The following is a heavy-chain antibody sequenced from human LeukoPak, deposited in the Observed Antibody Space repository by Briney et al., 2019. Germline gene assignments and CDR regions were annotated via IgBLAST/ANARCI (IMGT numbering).Heavy chain of an antibody. V-gene: IGHV1-18*01. CDR3: ARGRGIYMTTTTYYFDY. CDR1: GYAXTTYG. CDR2: ISAYNGNT. J-gene: IGHJ4*02. D-gene: IGHD4-11*01. Sequence: GASVKVSCKASGYAXTTYGISWVRQAPGQGLELMAWISAYNGNTNYAQNLQGRVTMTTDTSTSTAYMELRSLRSDDTAVYYCARGRGIYMTTTTYYFDYWGQGTLVTVSS.